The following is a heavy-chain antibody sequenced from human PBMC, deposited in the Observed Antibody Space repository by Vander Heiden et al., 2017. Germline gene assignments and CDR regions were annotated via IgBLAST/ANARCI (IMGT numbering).Heavy chain of an antibody. Sequence: QLQLQESGPGLVKPSETLSLTCTVSGGPITNNNYYWGWIRQPLGKGLEWIGSVYYRESIYYTPSLKSRVTLSVDTSKNQFSLKLNSVTAADTAVYFCARQFALAGFFDYWGQGSLVTVS. V-gene: IGHV4-39*01. D-gene: IGHD1-1*01. CDR1: GGPITNNNYY. CDR3: ARQFALAGFFDY. CDR2: VYYRESI. J-gene: IGHJ4*02.